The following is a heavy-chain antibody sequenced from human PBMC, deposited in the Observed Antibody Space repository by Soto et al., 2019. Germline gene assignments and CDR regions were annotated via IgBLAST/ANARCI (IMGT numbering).Heavy chain of an antibody. Sequence: EVQLLESGGDLVQPGGSLRLSCAASGLTFAKFAMSWVRQAPGKGLEWVSGISGSGGTTFYANSVKGRVTISRDNSKNTLYLQMNSLRAEDTALYYCAKSWTGYFTGFDYWGQGTLVTVSS. CDR1: GLTFAKFA. J-gene: IGHJ4*02. CDR3: AKSWTGYFTGFDY. V-gene: IGHV3-23*01. CDR2: ISGSGGTT. D-gene: IGHD3-3*01.